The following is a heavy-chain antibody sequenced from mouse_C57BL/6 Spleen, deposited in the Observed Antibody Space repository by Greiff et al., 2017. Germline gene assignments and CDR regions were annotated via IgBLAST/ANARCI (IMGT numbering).Heavy chain of an antibody. D-gene: IGHD1-1*01. CDR2: IRSKSNNYAT. Sequence: EVKLVESGGGLVQPKGSLKLSCAASGFSFNTYAMNWVRQAPGKGLEWVARIRSKSNNYATYYADSVKDRFTISRDDSESMLYLQMNNLKTEDTAMYYCVRQGYGSSLYFDYWGQGTTLTVSS. V-gene: IGHV10-1*01. CDR3: VRQGYGSSLYFDY. CDR1: GFSFNTYA. J-gene: IGHJ2*01.